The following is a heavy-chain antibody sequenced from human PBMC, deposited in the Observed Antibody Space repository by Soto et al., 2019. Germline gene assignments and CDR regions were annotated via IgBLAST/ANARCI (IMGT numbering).Heavy chain of an antibody. CDR1: GFTFSSDA. CDR3: AGANAAITPRDY. J-gene: IGHJ4*02. Sequence: QVQLVESGGGVVQPGRSLRLSCAASGFTFSSDAMHWVRQALGKGLEWVAVISYDGSKKYYADSVKGRFTISRDNSKNTLYLQMNSMRAEDTAVYYCAGANAAITPRDYWGQGTLVTVSS. CDR2: ISYDGSKK. D-gene: IGHD1-20*01. V-gene: IGHV3-30-3*01.